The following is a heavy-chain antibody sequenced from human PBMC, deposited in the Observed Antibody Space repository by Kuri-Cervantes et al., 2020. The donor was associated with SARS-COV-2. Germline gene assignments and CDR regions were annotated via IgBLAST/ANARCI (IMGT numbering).Heavy chain of an antibody. J-gene: IGHJ6*03. V-gene: IGHV3-21*01. CDR1: AFTFSSYS. CDR3: ARDVAAGRAYYYYMDV. Sequence: GSLKLSCAASAFTFSSYSMNWVRQAPGKGLEWVSSISSSSSYIYYADSVKGRFTISRDNAKNSLYLQMNSLRAEDTAVYYCARDVAAGRAYYYYMDVWGKGTTVTVSS. CDR2: ISSSSSYI. D-gene: IGHD6-13*01.